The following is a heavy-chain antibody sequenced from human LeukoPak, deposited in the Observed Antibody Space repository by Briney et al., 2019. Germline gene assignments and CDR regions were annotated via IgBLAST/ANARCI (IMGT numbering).Heavy chain of an antibody. CDR1: GDSIIGYY. V-gene: IGHV4-39*07. J-gene: IGHJ3*02. CDR3: TKSDGYGLIRI. D-gene: IGHD3-10*01. CDR2: IYYTGNT. Sequence: SSETLSLTCSVSGDSIIGYYWGWIRQPPGKGLEWIGNIYYTGNTYYNSSLKSRVTISLDTSKNQFSLKVISMTAADTAAYYCTKSDGYGLIRICGRGTMVTVSS.